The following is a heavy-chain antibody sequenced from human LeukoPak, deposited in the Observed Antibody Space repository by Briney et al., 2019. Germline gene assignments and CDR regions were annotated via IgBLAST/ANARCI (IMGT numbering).Heavy chain of an antibody. CDR2: MNPNSGDT. Sequence: ASVKVSCKASGYTFTSYGISWVRQAPGQGLEWMGWMNPNSGDTNYAQKFQGRVTMTRDTSITPAYMELSGLTSDDTAMYYCARDRMGDCATTSCYLAFWGQGALVTVSS. D-gene: IGHD2-2*01. V-gene: IGHV1-2*02. CDR1: GYTFTSYG. CDR3: ARDRMGDCATTSCYLAF. J-gene: IGHJ4*02.